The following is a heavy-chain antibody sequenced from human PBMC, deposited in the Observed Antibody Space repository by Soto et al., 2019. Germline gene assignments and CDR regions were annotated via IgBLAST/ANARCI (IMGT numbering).Heavy chain of an antibody. CDR2: ISYDGSNK. D-gene: IGHD4-17*01. J-gene: IGHJ4*02. CDR1: GFTFSNYA. V-gene: IGHV3-30-3*01. Sequence: GGSLRLSCAASGFTFSNYAMHWVPQAPGKGLEWVAVISYDGSNKYYADSVKGRFTISRDNSKNTLYLQMNSLRAEDTAVYYCARRPVTYYFDYWGQGTLVTAPQ. CDR3: ARRPVTYYFDY.